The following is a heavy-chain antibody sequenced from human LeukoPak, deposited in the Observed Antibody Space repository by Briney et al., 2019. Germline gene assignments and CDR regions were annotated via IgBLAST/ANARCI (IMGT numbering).Heavy chain of an antibody. CDR3: ARHGRSRPRNPDY. CDR2: IYPGDSDT. V-gene: IGHV5-51*07. Sequence: GESLKISCKGSGYSFTSYWIGWVHRMPGKGLEWMGIIYPGDSDTRYSPSFQGQVTISADKSISTAYLQWSSLKASDTAMYYCARHGRSRPRNPDYWGQGTLVTVSS. J-gene: IGHJ4*02. CDR1: GYSFTSYW. D-gene: IGHD2-15*01.